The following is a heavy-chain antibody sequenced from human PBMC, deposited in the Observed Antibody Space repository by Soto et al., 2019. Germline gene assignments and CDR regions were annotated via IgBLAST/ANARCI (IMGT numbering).Heavy chain of an antibody. CDR3: ATAPGYWASAPFDY. J-gene: IGHJ4*02. V-gene: IGHV3-15*07. CDR1: DFNFNDAW. Sequence: EVQLVESGGGLVKPGESLRLSCVVSDFNFNDAWMNWVRQAPGKGLEWVGHIKSKSDGGTTDYAAPVKGRFIISRDDSKNTLYLQMNSLGAEDTAVYYCATAPGYWASAPFDYWGRGTRVTVSS. D-gene: IGHD6-25*01. CDR2: IKSKSDGGTT.